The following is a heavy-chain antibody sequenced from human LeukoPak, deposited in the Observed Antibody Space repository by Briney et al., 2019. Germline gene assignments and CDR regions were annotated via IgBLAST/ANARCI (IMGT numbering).Heavy chain of an antibody. Sequence: AETLSLTCTVSGGSIRSYDWSWIRQPAGKGLEWIGRIYTSGSPNYNPSLKSRVTMSVDTSKNQFSLKLSSVTAAHTAVYYCARLSSSWYQDWYFDLWGRGTLVTVSS. J-gene: IGHJ2*01. CDR3: ARLSSSWYQDWYFDL. CDR1: GGSIRSYD. D-gene: IGHD6-13*01. CDR2: IYTSGSP. V-gene: IGHV4-4*07.